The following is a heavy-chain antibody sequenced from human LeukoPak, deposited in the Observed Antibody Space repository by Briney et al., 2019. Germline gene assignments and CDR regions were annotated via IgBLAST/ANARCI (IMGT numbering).Heavy chain of an antibody. D-gene: IGHD6-13*01. J-gene: IGHJ4*02. CDR1: GFTFSSYA. Sequence: GGSLRLSCVASGFTFSSYAMHWLRQSPGKGLEWVAVISYDGSNEYYADSVKGRFTISRDNSKNTLYLQMESLRAEDTAVYYCARAIPRGIVAAGSPDYWGQGTLVTVSS. CDR3: ARAIPRGIVAAGSPDY. V-gene: IGHV3-30*04. CDR2: ISYDGSNE.